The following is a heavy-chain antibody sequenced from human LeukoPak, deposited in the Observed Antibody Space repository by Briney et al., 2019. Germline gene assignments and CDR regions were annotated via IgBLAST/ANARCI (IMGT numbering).Heavy chain of an antibody. CDR1: GFTFSSYA. CDR2: ISYDGSNK. V-gene: IGHV3-30*04. D-gene: IGHD1-26*01. Sequence: PGGSLRLSCAASGFTFSSYAMHWVRQAPGKGLEWVAVISYDGSNKYYADSVKGRFTISRDNSKNTLYLQMNSLRAEDTAVYYCARDRSGSYYVTQSLDYWGQGTLVTVSS. CDR3: ARDRSGSYYVTQSLDY. J-gene: IGHJ4*02.